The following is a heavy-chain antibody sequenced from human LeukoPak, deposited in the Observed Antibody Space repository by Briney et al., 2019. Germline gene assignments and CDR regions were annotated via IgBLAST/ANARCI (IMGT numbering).Heavy chain of an antibody. CDR1: GFTFSYYG. CDR3: TRDQT. J-gene: IGHJ4*02. V-gene: IGHV3-7*01. CDR2: IKEDGSQK. Sequence: GGSLRLSCTASGFTFSYYGMGWVRQAPGKGLEWVANIKEDGSQKYYMDSVKGRFTISKDNAKSSLFLQMNNLRVEDTAVYYCTRDQTWGQGTLVTVSS.